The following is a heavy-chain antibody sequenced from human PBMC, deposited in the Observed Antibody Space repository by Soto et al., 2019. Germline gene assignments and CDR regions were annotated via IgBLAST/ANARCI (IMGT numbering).Heavy chain of an antibody. V-gene: IGHV1-3*01. D-gene: IGHD4-17*01. CDR2: INAGNGNT. Sequence: ASVKVSCKASGYTFTPYPIHWVRQAPGQRLEWMGWINAGNGNTKYSQNFQGRVTITRDTSATTVYMELSSLRSEDTAVYYCARGIKYGDYSRWFDPWGPGTLVTVSS. J-gene: IGHJ5*02. CDR1: GYTFTPYP. CDR3: ARGIKYGDYSRWFDP.